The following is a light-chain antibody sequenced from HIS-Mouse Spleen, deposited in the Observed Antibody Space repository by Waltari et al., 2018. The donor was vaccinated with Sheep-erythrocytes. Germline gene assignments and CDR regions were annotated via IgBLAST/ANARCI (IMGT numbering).Light chain of an antibody. V-gene: IGKV1-39*01. J-gene: IGKJ3*01. CDR3: PQGYSNPQFN. CDR2: AAS. Sequence: DIQMTQSPSSLSASVGDRVTITCRASQSISSYLNWYQQKPGKAPKLLIYAASRLQSGVPSRFSGNGIWTDFHLNNRRLQTEGFSNFYRPQGYSNPQFNFGPGTKVDIK. CDR1: QSISSY.